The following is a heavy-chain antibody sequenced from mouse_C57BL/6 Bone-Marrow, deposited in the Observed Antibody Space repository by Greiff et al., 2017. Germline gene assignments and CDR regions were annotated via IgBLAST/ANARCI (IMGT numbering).Heavy chain of an antibody. CDR2: IWGGGST. Sequence: QVQLQQSGPGLVAPSQSLSITCTVSGFSLTSYGVDWVRQPPGKGLEWLGVIWGGGSTNNNSALMSRLSISKDNSKSQVVLKRSSLQTDDTAMYYCAKHGYYGSSYWYFDVWGTGTTVTVSA. J-gene: IGHJ1*03. CDR3: AKHGYYGSSYWYFDV. CDR1: GFSLTSYG. V-gene: IGHV2-9*01. D-gene: IGHD1-1*01.